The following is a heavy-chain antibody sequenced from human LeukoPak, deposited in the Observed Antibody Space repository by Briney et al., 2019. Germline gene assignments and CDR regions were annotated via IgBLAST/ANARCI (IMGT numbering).Heavy chain of an antibody. D-gene: IGHD2-15*01. CDR3: ARDPPVRGTLDY. CDR2: INEDGSEK. CDR1: GFIFSNYW. J-gene: IGHJ4*02. V-gene: IGHV3-7*01. Sequence: GGSLRLSCAASGFIFSNYWMTWVRQAPGKGLEWVANINEDGSEKYYADSVKGRFTISRDNAKNSLYLQMNSLRAEDTAVYYCARDPPVRGTLDYWGQGTLVTVSS.